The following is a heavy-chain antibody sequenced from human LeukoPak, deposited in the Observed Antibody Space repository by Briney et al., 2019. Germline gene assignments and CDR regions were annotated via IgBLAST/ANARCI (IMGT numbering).Heavy chain of an antibody. V-gene: IGHV1-2*02. CDR2: INPNSGGT. J-gene: IGHJ4*02. CDR3: ARGDYYGSGSYYNRGLDY. CDR1: GYTFTGYY. D-gene: IGHD3-10*01. Sequence: ASVKVSCKASGYTFTGYYMHWVRQAPGQGLEWMGWINPNSGGTNYPQKFQGRVTMTRDTSISTAYMELSRLRSDDTAVYYCARGDYYGSGSYYNRGLDYWGQGTLVTVSS.